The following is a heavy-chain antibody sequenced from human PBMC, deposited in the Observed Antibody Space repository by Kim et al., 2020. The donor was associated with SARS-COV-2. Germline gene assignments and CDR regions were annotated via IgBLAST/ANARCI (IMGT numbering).Heavy chain of an antibody. Sequence: GGSLRLSCAASGFTFSRHWMSWVRQAPGKGLEWVANIIQDGSEQYYVDSVQGRFTISRDNAKYSLSLQMNSLRVEDTAIYYCVREGAGAEAGWNAFDLWGQGTLVTVSS. CDR1: GFTFSRHW. CDR2: IIQDGSEQ. J-gene: IGHJ3*01. D-gene: IGHD6-19*01. V-gene: IGHV3-7*01. CDR3: VREGAGAEAGWNAFDL.